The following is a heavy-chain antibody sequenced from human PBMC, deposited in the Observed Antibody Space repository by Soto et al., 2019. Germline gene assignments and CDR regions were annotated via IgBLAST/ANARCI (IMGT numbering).Heavy chain of an antibody. V-gene: IGHV4-30-4*01. CDR2: IYYSGST. J-gene: IGHJ4*02. CDR3: ARERRYCSGGSCPLPSY. CDR1: GGSISSGHYY. D-gene: IGHD2-15*01. Sequence: SETLSLTCTVSGGSISSGHYYWSWIRQPPGQGLEWIGYIYYSGSTYYNPSLKSRVTISVDTSKNQFSLKLCSVTAADTAVYYCARERRYCSGGSCPLPSYWGQGTLVTVSS.